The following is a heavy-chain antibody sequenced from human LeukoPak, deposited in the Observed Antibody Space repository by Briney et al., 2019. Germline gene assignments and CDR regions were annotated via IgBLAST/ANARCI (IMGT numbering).Heavy chain of an antibody. D-gene: IGHD3-22*01. CDR2: IYPGDSDT. V-gene: IGHV5-51*01. Sequence: GESLKISCKGSGYSFTSYWIGWVRQMPGKGLEWMGIIYPGDSDTRYSPSFQGQVTIPADKSISTAYLQWSSLKASDTAMYYCARPHYYDSSGSVKAFDMWGQGTMVTVSS. CDR1: GYSFTSYW. J-gene: IGHJ3*02. CDR3: ARPHYYDSSGSVKAFDM.